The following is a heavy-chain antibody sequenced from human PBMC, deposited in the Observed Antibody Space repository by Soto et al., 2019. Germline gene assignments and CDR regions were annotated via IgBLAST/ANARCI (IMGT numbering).Heavy chain of an antibody. CDR2: IKSKTDGGTT. Sequence: EVQLVEAGGGLVKPGGSLRLSCAASGFTFSNAWMSWVRQAPGKGLEWVGRIKSKTDGGTTDYAAPVKGRFTISRDDSKNTRYLQMNSLKTEDTAVYYGTTPNPYEAYDLWGRGTLVTVSS. CDR1: GFTFSNAW. V-gene: IGHV3-15*01. D-gene: IGHD2-21*01. CDR3: TTPNPYEAYDL. J-gene: IGHJ2*01.